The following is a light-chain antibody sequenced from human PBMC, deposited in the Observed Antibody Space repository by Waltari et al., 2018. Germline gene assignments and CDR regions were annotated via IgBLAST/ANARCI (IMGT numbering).Light chain of an antibody. Sequence: SYELTQPFSVSVSPGQTARITCSGDVLAKRYTRWFQQKPGQAPVLVIYKDSERPSGIPERFSGSSSGTTVTLTISGAQVEDEADYYCYSVDDNKRVFGGGTKLTVL. CDR3: YSVDDNKRV. V-gene: IGLV3-27*01. CDR1: VLAKRY. CDR2: KDS. J-gene: IGLJ2*01.